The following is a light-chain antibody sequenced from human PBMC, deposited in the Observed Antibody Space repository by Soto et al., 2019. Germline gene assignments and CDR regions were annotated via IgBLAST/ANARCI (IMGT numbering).Light chain of an antibody. CDR2: VAS. J-gene: IGKJ1*01. CDR1: QGIIEY. CDR3: QKYNTAPQT. V-gene: IGKV1-27*01. Sequence: DIQMTQSPSSVSASVGDRVTITCRASQGIIEYVAWFQQKPGKAPKLLIYVASTLHAGVPSRFSGSGAGTDFTLTISSLQPEDVATYYCQKYNTAPQTFGQGTQVEIK.